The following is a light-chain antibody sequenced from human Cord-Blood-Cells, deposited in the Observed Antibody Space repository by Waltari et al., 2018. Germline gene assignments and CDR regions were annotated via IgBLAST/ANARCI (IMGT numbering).Light chain of an antibody. CDR1: SSDVWSYNL. CDR3: CSYAGSSTS. V-gene: IGLV2-23*01. CDR2: EGS. J-gene: IGLJ2*01. Sequence: QSARTQPASGSRSPGQSITISCTGTSSDVWSYNLVSWYQQHPGKAPKLMIYEGSKRPSGVSNRFSGSKSGNTASLTISGLQAEDEADYYCCSYAGSSTSFGGGTKLTVL.